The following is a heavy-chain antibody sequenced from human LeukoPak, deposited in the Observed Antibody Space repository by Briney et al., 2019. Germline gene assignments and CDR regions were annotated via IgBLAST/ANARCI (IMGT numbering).Heavy chain of an antibody. CDR2: MYYSST. J-gene: IGHJ4*02. Sequence: PSETLSLTCTVSGVSINNGTYYWAWIRQPPGKGLEWIGTMYYSSTFYNSSLKSRVTISVDTSKNQFSLRLSSVTAADTAVYYCARTRDYNNHRFDYWGQGTLATVSS. D-gene: IGHD4-11*01. V-gene: IGHV4-39*01. CDR1: GVSINNGTYY. CDR3: ARTRDYNNHRFDY.